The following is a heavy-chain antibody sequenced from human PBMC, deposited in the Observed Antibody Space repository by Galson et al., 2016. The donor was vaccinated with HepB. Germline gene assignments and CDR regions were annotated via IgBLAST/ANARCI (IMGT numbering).Heavy chain of an antibody. CDR2: LSYNGDHQ. CDR3: AKERGFDWFGEMDFDP. CDR1: GFNFNEYG. V-gene: IGHV3-30*18. Sequence: SLRLSCAASGFNFNEYGMHWVRQPLGKGLEWVATLSYNGDHQHYGESVKGRFTISRGNSKNTLYLQMNSLRVEDTAVYYCAKERGFDWFGEMDFDPWGQGSLVVVSS. J-gene: IGHJ5*02. D-gene: IGHD3-10*01.